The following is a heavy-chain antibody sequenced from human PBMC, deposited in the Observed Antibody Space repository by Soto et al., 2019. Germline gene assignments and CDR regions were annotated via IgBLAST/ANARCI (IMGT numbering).Heavy chain of an antibody. D-gene: IGHD4-17*01. CDR2: ISGSGGST. Sequence: GGSLRLSCAASGFTFSSYAMSWVRQAPGKGLEWVSAISGSGGSTYYADSVKGRFTISRDNSKNTLYLQMNSLRAEDTAVYYCSKDHRGYGDYDAFDIWGQGTMVTVSS. CDR3: SKDHRGYGDYDAFDI. CDR1: GFTFSSYA. V-gene: IGHV3-23*01. J-gene: IGHJ3*02.